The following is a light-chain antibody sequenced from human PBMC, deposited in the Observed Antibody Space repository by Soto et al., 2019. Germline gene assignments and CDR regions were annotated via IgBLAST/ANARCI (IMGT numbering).Light chain of an antibody. CDR3: QQRSIWPDA. CDR2: DAV. CDR1: QHVGSS. J-gene: IGKJ2*01. Sequence: DIFLTQSPATLSLSPGERGTLSCRTSQHVGSSLAWYQLRAGQAPRLLIYDAVIRATGIPARFSGSGFGTDFTLTISSLEPEDFAVYYCQQRSIWPDAFGQGTKVEIK. V-gene: IGKV3-11*01.